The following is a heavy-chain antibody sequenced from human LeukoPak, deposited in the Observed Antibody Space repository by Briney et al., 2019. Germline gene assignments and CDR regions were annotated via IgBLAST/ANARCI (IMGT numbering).Heavy chain of an antibody. J-gene: IGHJ4*02. CDR3: VKGSSGWYEGYFDY. CDR2: ISSNGGST. D-gene: IGHD6-19*01. V-gene: IGHV3-64D*09. Sequence: GGSLRLSCAASGFTFSWYAMNWVRQAPGKGLEYVSTISSNGGSTYYAASVKGRFTISRDNSKNTLYLQMSSLRAEDTAVYYCVKGSSGWYEGYFDYWGQGTLVTVSS. CDR1: GFTFSWYA.